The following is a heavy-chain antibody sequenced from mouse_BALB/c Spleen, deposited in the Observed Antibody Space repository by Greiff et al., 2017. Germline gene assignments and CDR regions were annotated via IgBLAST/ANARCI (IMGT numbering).Heavy chain of an antibody. D-gene: IGHD4-1*01. J-gene: IGHJ3*01. CDR1: GFTFSDYY. Sequence: EVKLVESGGGLVKPGGSLKLSCAASGFTFSDYYMYWVRQTPEKRLEWVATISGGGSYTYYPDSVKGRFTISRDNAKNNLYLQMSSLKSEDTAMYNCAANWEKGFAYWGQGTLVTVSA. CDR2: ISGGGSYT. V-gene: IGHV5-4*02. CDR3: AANWEKGFAY.